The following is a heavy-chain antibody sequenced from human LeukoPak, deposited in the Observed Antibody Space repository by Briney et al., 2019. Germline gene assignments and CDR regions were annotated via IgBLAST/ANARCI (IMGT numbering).Heavy chain of an antibody. D-gene: IGHD6-13*01. J-gene: IGHJ6*02. CDR1: GFTFSSYG. CDR2: IWYDGSNK. V-gene: IGHV3-33*01. CDR3: ARVGSGSWYWTQYYYYGMDV. Sequence: GGSLRLSCAASGFTFSSYGMHWVRQAPGKGLEWVAVIWYDGSNKYYADSVKGRFTISRDNSKNTLYLQMNSLRAEDTAVYYCARVGSGSWYWTQYYYYGMDVWGRGTTVTVSS.